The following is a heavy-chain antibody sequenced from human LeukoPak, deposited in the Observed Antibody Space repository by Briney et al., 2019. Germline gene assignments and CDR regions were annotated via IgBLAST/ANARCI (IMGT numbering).Heavy chain of an antibody. CDR1: GGTFSNYA. CDR2: IIPILGIA. Sequence: GASVKVSCKASGGTFSNYAISWVRQAPGQGLEGMGRIIPILGIANYAQKFQGRVTITADKSTSTAYMELSSLRSEDTAVYYCARRIQIPYYNGMDVWGQGTTVTVSS. D-gene: IGHD5-18*01. V-gene: IGHV1-69*04. J-gene: IGHJ6*02. CDR3: ARRIQIPYYNGMDV.